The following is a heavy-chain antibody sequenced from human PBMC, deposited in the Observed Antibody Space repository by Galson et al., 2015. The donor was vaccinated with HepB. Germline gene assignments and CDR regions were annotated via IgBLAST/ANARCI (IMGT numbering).Heavy chain of an antibody. CDR3: ARNYGSGSYLDY. J-gene: IGHJ4*02. Sequence: SLRLSCAASGFSFRSYAMHWVRQAPGKRLEWVSVVSYDGRNKYYADSVKGRFTISRDNSKNTLYLQMHSLRAEDTAVYYCARNYGSGSYLDYWGQGTLVTVSS. D-gene: IGHD3-10*01. CDR2: VSYDGRNK. CDR1: GFSFRSYA. V-gene: IGHV3-30*04.